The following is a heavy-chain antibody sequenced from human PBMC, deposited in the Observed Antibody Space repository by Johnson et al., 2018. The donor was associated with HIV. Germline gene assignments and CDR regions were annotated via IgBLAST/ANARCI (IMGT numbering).Heavy chain of an antibody. D-gene: IGHD1-26*01. J-gene: IGHJ3*02. CDR1: GFTFSTYG. V-gene: IGHV3-33*01. Sequence: QVQLVESGGGVVQPGRSLRLSCAASGFTFSTYGMHWVRQAPGKGLEWVAVIWFDGSNKYYADSVKGRFTISRDNSKNTLYLQMNSLRAEDTAVYYCAIRDAGGRDAFDIWGQGTIVTVS. CDR2: IWFDGSNK. CDR3: AIRDAGGRDAFDI.